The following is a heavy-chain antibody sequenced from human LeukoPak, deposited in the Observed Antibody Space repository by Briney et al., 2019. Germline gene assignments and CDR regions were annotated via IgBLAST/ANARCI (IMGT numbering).Heavy chain of an antibody. CDR3: ARNYLGARGVISLRFDP. J-gene: IGHJ5*02. V-gene: IGHV4-30-2*01. D-gene: IGHD3-10*01. CDR1: GGSISSGGYS. CDR2: IHHSGST. Sequence: SETLSLTCAVSGGSISSGGYSWSWIRQPPGKGLEWIGYIHHSGSTYYNPSLKSRVTISVDRSKNQFSLKLSSVTAADTAVYYCARNYLGARGVISLRFDPWGQGTLVTVSS.